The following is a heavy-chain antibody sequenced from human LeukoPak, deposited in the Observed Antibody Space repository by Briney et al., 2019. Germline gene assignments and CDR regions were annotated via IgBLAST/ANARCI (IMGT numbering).Heavy chain of an antibody. D-gene: IGHD3-22*01. CDR3: ARRLYYYDSSGYYW. V-gene: IGHV1-2*02. CDR2: INPNSGGT. J-gene: IGHJ4*02. Sequence: ASVKVSCKASGYTFTGYYMHWVRQAPGQGLEWMGWINPNSGGTNYAQKFQGRVTMTRDTSISTAYMELSRLRSDDTAVYYCARRLYYYDSSGYYWWGQGTLVTVSS. CDR1: GYTFTGYY.